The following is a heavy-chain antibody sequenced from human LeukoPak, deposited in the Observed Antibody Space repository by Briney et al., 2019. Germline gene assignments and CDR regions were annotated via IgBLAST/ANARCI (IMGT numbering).Heavy chain of an antibody. CDR3: VKEGRFLPPAN. CDR2: IKQDGSEK. D-gene: IGHD3-16*01. CDR1: GFTFSNYW. J-gene: IGHJ4*02. V-gene: IGHV3-7*05. Sequence: GGSLRLSCAASGFTFSNYWMIWVRQAPGKGLEWVGNIKQDGSEKRYADSVRGRFSISRDNAQTSLYLQMNSLRAEDTATYYCVKEGRFLPPANWGQGTLVTVSS.